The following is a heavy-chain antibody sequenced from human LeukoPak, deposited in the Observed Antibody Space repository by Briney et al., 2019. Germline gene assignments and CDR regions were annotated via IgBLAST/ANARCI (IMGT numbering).Heavy chain of an antibody. CDR3: ARDLAFTSGRGVY. J-gene: IGHJ4*02. CDR1: GYTFTAYY. Sequence: GASVKVSRKASGYTFTAYYMHWVRQAPGQGLEWMGWINPNSGDTNYAQEFQGRVTMTRDTSFNTAYMELSGLRSDDTAVYYCARDLAFTSGRGVYWGQGTLVTVSS. V-gene: IGHV1-2*02. CDR2: INPNSGDT. D-gene: IGHD6-25*01.